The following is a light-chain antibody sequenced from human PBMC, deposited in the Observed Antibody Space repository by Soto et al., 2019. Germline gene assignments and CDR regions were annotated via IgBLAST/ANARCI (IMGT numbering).Light chain of an antibody. V-gene: IGKV3-15*01. CDR1: QSVSSN. Sequence: EIVMTQSPATLSVSPGERATLSCRASQSVSSNLAWYQQKPGQAPRLLIYGASTRATGIPDRFSGSGSGTEFTLTISSLQSEDFAVYYCQHHNTWPALTFGQGTKVEIK. CDR2: GAS. J-gene: IGKJ1*01. CDR3: QHHNTWPALT.